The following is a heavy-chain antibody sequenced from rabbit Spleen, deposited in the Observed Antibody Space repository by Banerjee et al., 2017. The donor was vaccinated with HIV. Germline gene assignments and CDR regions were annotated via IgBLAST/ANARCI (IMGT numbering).Heavy chain of an antibody. CDR3: ARNYVNAFDP. CDR1: GFSFSSNW. J-gene: IGHJ2*01. V-gene: IGHV1S45*01. CDR2: IDTNDGDT. Sequence: LEESGGGLVKPGGTLTLTCTVSGFSFSSNWICWVRQAPVKGLEWIACIDTNDGDTDYANWPKGRFTISKTSSTTVTLQMTSLTAADTATYFCARNYVNAFDPWGQGTLVTVS. D-gene: IGHD1-1*01.